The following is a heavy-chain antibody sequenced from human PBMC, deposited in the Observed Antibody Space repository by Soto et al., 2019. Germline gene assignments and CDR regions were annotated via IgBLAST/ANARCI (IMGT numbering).Heavy chain of an antibody. J-gene: IGHJ4*02. CDR1: GFTFSSYA. D-gene: IGHD3-22*01. Sequence: PGGSLRLSCAASGFTFSSYAMSWVRQAPGKGLEWVSAISGSGGSTYYADSVKGRFTISRDNSKNTLYLQMNSLRAEDTAVYYCAKDLEVARDSSGSIDYWGQGTQVTVSS. CDR2: ISGSGGST. V-gene: IGHV3-23*01. CDR3: AKDLEVARDSSGSIDY.